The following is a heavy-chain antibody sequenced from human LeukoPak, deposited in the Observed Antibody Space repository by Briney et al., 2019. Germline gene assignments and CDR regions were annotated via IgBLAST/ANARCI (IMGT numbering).Heavy chain of an antibody. D-gene: IGHD3-22*01. CDR1: GFTFSNYW. Sequence: PGGSLRLSCAASGFTFSNYWMHWVRQVPGKGLVWVSRINSDGSRTDYADSVKGRFTISRDNAKNTLYLQMDGLTAEDTAVYYCARDLYHDSSAYLGYRGQGTQVTVSS. CDR3: ARDLYHDSSAYLGY. J-gene: IGHJ4*02. CDR2: INSDGSRT. V-gene: IGHV3-74*01.